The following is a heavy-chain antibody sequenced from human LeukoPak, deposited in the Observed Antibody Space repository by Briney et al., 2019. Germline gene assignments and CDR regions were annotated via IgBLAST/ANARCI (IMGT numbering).Heavy chain of an antibody. CDR2: TYYSGST. V-gene: IGHV4-39*01. Sequence: PSETLSLTCTVSGGSISSSSYYWGWIRQPPGKGLEWIGSTYYSGSTYYNPSLKSRVTISVDTSKDQFSLKLSSVTAADTAVYYCARRGASKYYYDSSGYYYDWGQGTLVTVSS. J-gene: IGHJ4*02. D-gene: IGHD3-22*01. CDR3: ARRGASKYYYDSSGYYYD. CDR1: GGSISSSSYY.